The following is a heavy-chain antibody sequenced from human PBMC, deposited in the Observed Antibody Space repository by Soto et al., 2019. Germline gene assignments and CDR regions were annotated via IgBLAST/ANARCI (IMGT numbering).Heavy chain of an antibody. D-gene: IGHD2-2*01. V-gene: IGHV3-30-3*01. CDR3: AREAAAPMVSSLDY. CDR1: GFTFSSYA. J-gene: IGHJ4*02. CDR2: ISYDGSNK. Sequence: GVSLRLSCAASGFTFSSYAMHWVRQAPGKGLEWVAVISYDGSNKYYADSVKGRFTISRDNSKNTLYLQMNSLRAEDTAVYYCAREAAAPMVSSLDYWGQGTLVTVSS.